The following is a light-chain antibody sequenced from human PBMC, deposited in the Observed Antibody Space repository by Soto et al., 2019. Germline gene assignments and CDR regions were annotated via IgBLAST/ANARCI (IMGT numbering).Light chain of an antibody. Sequence: DIQMTQSPSTLSASVGDRVTITCRASEIISNWLAWYRQKPGKAPKLLIYDAASLQSGAPSRISGSGSGTEFTLTINSLQPDDSATYYCQQYKGYWTFGQGTKVEV. J-gene: IGKJ1*01. CDR3: QQYKGYWT. V-gene: IGKV1-5*01. CDR2: DAA. CDR1: EIISNW.